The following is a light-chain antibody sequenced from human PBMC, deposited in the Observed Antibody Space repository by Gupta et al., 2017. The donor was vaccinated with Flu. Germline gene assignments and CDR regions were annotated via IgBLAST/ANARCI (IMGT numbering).Light chain of an antibody. V-gene: IGKV1-5*03. Sequence: DIQMTQSPSTRSASVGDRVTITCRASQSISSWLAWYQQKPGKAPKLLIYKASSLESGVPSRFSGSGSGTEFTLTISSLQPDDFATYYCQQYNSYSRSFGQGTKLEIK. CDR2: KAS. CDR3: QQYNSYSRS. J-gene: IGKJ2*03. CDR1: QSISSW.